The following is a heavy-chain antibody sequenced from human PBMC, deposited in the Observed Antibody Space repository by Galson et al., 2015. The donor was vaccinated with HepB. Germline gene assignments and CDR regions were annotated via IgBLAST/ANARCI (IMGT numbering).Heavy chain of an antibody. D-gene: IGHD6-13*01. CDR2: IYSGGST. V-gene: IGHV3-53*04. CDR1: GFTVSSNY. J-gene: IGHJ4*02. Sequence: SLRLSCAASGFTVSSNYMSWVRQAPGKGLEWVSVIYSGGSTCYADSVKGRFTISRHNSKNTLYLQMNSLRAEDTAVYYCACTSSSWYHYFDYWGQGTLVTVSS. CDR3: ACTSSSWYHYFDY.